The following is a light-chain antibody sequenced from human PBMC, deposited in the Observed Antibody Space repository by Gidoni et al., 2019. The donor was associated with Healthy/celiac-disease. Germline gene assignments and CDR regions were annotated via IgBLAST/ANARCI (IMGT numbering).Light chain of an antibody. J-gene: IGKJ1*01. Sequence: IQMTQSLSSLSASAGDRVTITCRANQSISSYVNCYQQKPGKAPKLLIYAASSLQSRVPTRFSSSGSRTDFTLTISSQQHEDFATYCHQQSYSTPQTFGQGTKVEIK. CDR2: AAS. CDR3: QQSYSTPQT. V-gene: IGKV1-39*01. CDR1: QSISSY.